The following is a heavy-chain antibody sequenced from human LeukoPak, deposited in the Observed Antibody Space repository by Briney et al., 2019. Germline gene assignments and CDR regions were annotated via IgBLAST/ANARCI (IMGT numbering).Heavy chain of an antibody. CDR1: LASINSGNYY. V-gene: IGHV4-61*01. D-gene: IGHD3-10*01. CDR3: AREPLGVHGPFDY. CDR2: VFYTGST. Sequence: SETLSLICTVSLASINSGNYYWTRIRQPPGKGLEWIGYVFYTGSTNYNPSLKSRVSISIDTSRNQFSLKVNSVTAADTAVYYCAREPLGVHGPFDYWRQGGQVTVSS. J-gene: IGHJ4*02.